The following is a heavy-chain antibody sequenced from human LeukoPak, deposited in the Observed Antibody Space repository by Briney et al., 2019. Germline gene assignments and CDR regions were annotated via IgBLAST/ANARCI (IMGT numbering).Heavy chain of an antibody. CDR2: IYYSGST. D-gene: IGHD4-17*01. CDR3: AGGETRVYGDYALFDY. J-gene: IGHJ4*02. CDR1: GGSIGSGGYY. Sequence: SETLSLTCTVSGGSIGSGGYYWSWIRQHPGKGLEWIGYIYYSGSTYYNPSLKSRVTISVDTSKNQFSLKPSSVTAADTAVYYCAGGETRVYGDYALFDYWGQGTLVTVSS. V-gene: IGHV4-31*03.